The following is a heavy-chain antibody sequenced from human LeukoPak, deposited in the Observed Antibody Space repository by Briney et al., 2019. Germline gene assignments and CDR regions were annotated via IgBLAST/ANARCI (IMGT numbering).Heavy chain of an antibody. D-gene: IGHD6-19*01. CDR1: GFTFSSYA. V-gene: IGHV3-23*01. CDR2: ISGSGGST. Sequence: GGSLRLSCAASGFTFSSYAMSWVRQAPGRGLEWVSAISGSGGSTYYADSVKGRFTISRDNSKNTLYLQMNSLRAEDTAVYYCAKKVVAGTWGVNDYWGQGTLVTVSS. J-gene: IGHJ4*02. CDR3: AKKVVAGTWGVNDY.